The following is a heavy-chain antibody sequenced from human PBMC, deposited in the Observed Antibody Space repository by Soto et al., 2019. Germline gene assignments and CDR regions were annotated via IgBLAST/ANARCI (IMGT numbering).Heavy chain of an antibody. J-gene: IGHJ4*02. CDR1: GFTFSSYA. CDR3: ARDGYCISPSCFSFDY. D-gene: IGHD2-2*03. Sequence: QVQLVESGGGVVQPGRSLRLSCAASGFTFSSYAMHWVRQAPGKGLEWVAVISYDGSNKYYADSVKGRFTISRDNSKNTLDRQMNSLRAEDTAVYYCARDGYCISPSCFSFDYWGQGTLVTVSS. CDR2: ISYDGSNK. V-gene: IGHV3-30-3*01.